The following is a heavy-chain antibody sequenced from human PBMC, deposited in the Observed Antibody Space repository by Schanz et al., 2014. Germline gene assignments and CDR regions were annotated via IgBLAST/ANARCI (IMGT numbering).Heavy chain of an antibody. CDR3: AKDQGSYGSGSYSYFDY. D-gene: IGHD3-10*01. Sequence: EVQLVESGGGVGQPGRSLRLSCAASGFTFRSYGMHWVRQAPGKGLEWVSYISSSGSTIYYADSVKGRFTISRDNSKNTLYLQMTSLRAEDTAVYYCAKDQGSYGSGSYSYFDYWGQGTLATVSS. V-gene: IGHV3-48*01. CDR2: ISSSGSTI. J-gene: IGHJ4*02. CDR1: GFTFRSYG.